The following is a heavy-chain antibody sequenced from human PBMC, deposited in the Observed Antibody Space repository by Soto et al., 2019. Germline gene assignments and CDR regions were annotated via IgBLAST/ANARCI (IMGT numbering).Heavy chain of an antibody. J-gene: IGHJ4*02. CDR3: ARDPRYYDFWSGYIQGY. D-gene: IGHD3-3*01. V-gene: IGHV3-7*01. CDR1: GFTFSSYW. CDR2: IKQDGSEK. Sequence: PGGSLRLSCAASGFTFSSYWMSWVRQAPGKGLEWVANIKQDGSEKYYVDSVKGRFTISRDNAKNSLYLQMNSLRAEDTAVYYCARDPRYYDFWSGYIQGYWGQGTLVTVSS.